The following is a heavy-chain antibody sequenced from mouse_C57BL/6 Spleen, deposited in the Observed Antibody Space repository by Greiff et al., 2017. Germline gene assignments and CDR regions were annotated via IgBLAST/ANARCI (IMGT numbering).Heavy chain of an antibody. J-gene: IGHJ4*01. CDR1: GYTFTSYW. CDR3: ARKRAYYSNYGAMDY. CDR2: IDPSDSYT. V-gene: IGHV1-69*01. D-gene: IGHD2-5*01. Sequence: VKLQQPGAELVMPGASVKLSCKASGYTFTSYWMHWVKQRPGQGLEWIGEIDPSDSYTNYNQKFKGKSTLTVDKSSSTAYMQLSSLTSEDSAVYYCARKRAYYSNYGAMDYWGQGTSVTVSS.